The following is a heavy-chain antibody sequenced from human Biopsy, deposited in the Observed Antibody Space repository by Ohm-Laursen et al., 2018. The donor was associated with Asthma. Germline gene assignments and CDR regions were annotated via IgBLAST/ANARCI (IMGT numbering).Heavy chain of an antibody. CDR2: ISYDGNHK. CDR1: GFTFGDYC. J-gene: IGHJ4*02. D-gene: IGHD5-12*01. Sequence: SLRLSCAASGFTFGDYCMSWVRQAPGKGLEWVAVISYDGNHKFYEDSVKGRFTISRDNSKNTLYLQMNSLRTEDTAVYYCAKRRGYSGHDNDYWGQGTLVIVSS. CDR3: AKRRGYSGHDNDY. V-gene: IGHV3-30*18.